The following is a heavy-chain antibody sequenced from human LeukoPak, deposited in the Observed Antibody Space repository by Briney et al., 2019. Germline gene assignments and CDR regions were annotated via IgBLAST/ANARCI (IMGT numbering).Heavy chain of an antibody. CDR1: GFTFSSYS. V-gene: IGHV3-21*01. CDR3: ARDSSGIAAAGPDY. D-gene: IGHD6-13*01. J-gene: IGHJ4*02. CDR2: ISSSSSYI. Sequence: GGSLRLSCAASGFTFSSYSMNWVRQAPGKGLEWVSSISSSSSYIYYADSVKGRFTISRDNAKNSLYLQTNSLRAEDTAVYYCARDSSGIAAAGPDYWGQGTLVTVSS.